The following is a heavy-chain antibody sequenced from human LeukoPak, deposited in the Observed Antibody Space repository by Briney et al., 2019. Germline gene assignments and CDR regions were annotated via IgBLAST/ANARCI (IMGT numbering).Heavy chain of an antibody. J-gene: IGHJ4*02. CDR2: MNPSNGNT. CDR1: GYTFTNYN. CDR3: PRGGDAAMIKY. Sequence: ASVKVSCKASGYTFTNYNINWVRQATGQGLEWMGWMNPSNGNTGFAQKFQGRVTMTRNTSLSTAYMELSSLSSEDTAVYYCPRGGDAAMIKYWGQGTLVTVSS. V-gene: IGHV1-8*01. D-gene: IGHD5-18*01.